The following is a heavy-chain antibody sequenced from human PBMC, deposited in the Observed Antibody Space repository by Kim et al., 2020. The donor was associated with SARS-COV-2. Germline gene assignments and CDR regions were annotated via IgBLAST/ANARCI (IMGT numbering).Heavy chain of an antibody. CDR1: GFTFSSYA. V-gene: IGHV3-23*01. Sequence: GGSLRLSCAASGFTFSSYAMSWVRQAPGKGLEWVSAISGSGGSTYYADSVKGRFTISRDNSKNTLYLQMNSLRAEDTAVYYCAKRRREHGDGGPFDYWGQGTLVTVSS. CDR2: ISGSGGST. J-gene: IGHJ4*02. CDR3: AKRRREHGDGGPFDY. D-gene: IGHD4-17*01.